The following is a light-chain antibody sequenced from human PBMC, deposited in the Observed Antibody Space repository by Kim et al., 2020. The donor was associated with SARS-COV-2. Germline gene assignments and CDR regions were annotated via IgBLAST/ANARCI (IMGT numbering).Light chain of an antibody. CDR2: APS. CDR1: QDISIY. CDR3: HQLSAYPLT. Sequence: ASVGDRVTITCQASQDISIYLTWYQQKPGEAPKLLIYAPSTLQTGVPSRFSGSGSGTEFTLTISSLQPEDFATYYCHQLSAYPLTFGGGTKVDIK. J-gene: IGKJ4*01. V-gene: IGKV1-9*01.